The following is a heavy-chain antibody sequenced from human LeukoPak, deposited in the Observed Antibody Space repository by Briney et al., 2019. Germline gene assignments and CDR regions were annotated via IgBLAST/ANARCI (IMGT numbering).Heavy chain of an antibody. J-gene: IGHJ4*02. CDR2: SGASK. V-gene: IGHV1-46*01. Sequence: SGASKSYAQNFQGRVTITRDTYTSRVYMEMSSLRSEDTAVYYCARENAPYYDSSGYYYDWGQGTLVTVSS. CDR3: ARENAPYYDSSGYYYD. D-gene: IGHD3-22*01.